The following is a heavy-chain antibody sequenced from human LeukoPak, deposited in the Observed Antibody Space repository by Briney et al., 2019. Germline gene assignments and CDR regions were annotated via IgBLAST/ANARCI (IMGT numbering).Heavy chain of an antibody. Sequence: ASVKVSCKASGYTFTSYDVNWVRQATGQGLEWMGWMNPNSGNTGYAQKFQGRVTMTRNTSISTAYMELSSLRSEGTAVYYCARGGFLEWLLYTDYYYGMDVWGQGTTVTVSS. V-gene: IGHV1-8*01. D-gene: IGHD3-3*01. CDR1: GYTFTSYD. CDR2: MNPNSGNT. CDR3: ARGGFLEWLLYTDYYYGMDV. J-gene: IGHJ6*02.